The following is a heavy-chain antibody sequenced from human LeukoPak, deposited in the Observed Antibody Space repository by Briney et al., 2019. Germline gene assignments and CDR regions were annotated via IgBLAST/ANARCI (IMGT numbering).Heavy chain of an antibody. CDR1: GFTFSSYA. CDR3: AKGIAVAGDY. CDR2: ISGSGGST. J-gene: IGHJ4*02. Sequence: GGSLRLSCAASGFTFSSYAMSWVRQAPGKGLEGVSAISGSGGSTYYADSVKGPFTISRDNSKNTLYLQMHSLRAEDTAVYYCAKGIAVAGDYWGQGTLVTVSS. D-gene: IGHD6-19*01. V-gene: IGHV3-23*01.